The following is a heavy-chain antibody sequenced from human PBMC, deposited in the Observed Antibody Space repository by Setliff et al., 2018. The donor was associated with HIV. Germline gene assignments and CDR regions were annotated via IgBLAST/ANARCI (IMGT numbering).Heavy chain of an antibody. V-gene: IGHV3-15*01. J-gene: IGHJ4*02. Sequence: GGSLRLSCAASVFTFSNAWMSWVRQAPGKGLEWVGRIKSKTDGGTTDYAAPVKGRFTISRDDSKNTQYLQMNTMKTEDTAVDYCAADIPTPLAQIDYWGQGTLVTVSS. CDR1: VFTFSNAW. D-gene: IGHD2-2*02. CDR3: AADIPTPLAQIDY. CDR2: IKSKTDGGTT.